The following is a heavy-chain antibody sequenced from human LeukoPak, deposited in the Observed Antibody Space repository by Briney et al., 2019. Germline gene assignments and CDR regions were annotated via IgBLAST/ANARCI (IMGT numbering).Heavy chain of an antibody. CDR1: GFTFSSYG. Sequence: GGSLRLSCAASGFTFSSYGMHWVRQAPGKGLEWVAFIRYDGSNKYYADSVKGRFTIPRDNSKNTLYLQMNSLRAEDTAVYYCAKDYSGWLNDAFDIWGQGTMVTVSS. CDR2: IRYDGSNK. J-gene: IGHJ3*02. D-gene: IGHD5-12*01. CDR3: AKDYSGWLNDAFDI. V-gene: IGHV3-30*02.